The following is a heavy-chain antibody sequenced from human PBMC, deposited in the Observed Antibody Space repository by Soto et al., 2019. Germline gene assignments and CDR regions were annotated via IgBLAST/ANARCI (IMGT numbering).Heavy chain of an antibody. CDR3: TRDPSKSIVTDY. D-gene: IGHD2-15*01. CDR2: IYSDGST. CDR1: GLTVITNY. V-gene: IGHV3-66*01. Sequence: EVQRVECGGGLVQPGGSLRLSCAASGLTVITNYFSWVRQAPGQGLEWVSGIYSDGSTHYADFVKGRFSIPRDNSKNKLYLQMNTLRAEDTGVYYCTRDPSKSIVTDYWGQGTLVTVFS. J-gene: IGHJ4*02.